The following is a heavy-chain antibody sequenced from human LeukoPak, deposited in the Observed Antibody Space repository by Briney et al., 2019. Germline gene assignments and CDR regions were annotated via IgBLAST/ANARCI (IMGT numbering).Heavy chain of an antibody. CDR3: ARGHYDSSGQSDY. CDR2: ISTSSNFI. D-gene: IGHD3-22*01. V-gene: IGHV3-21*01. CDR1: GFTFSSYS. J-gene: IGHJ4*02. Sequence: GGSLRLSCAASGFTFSSYSMNWVRQAPGKGLEWVSSISTSSNFIYYADSLKGRFTISRDNAKNSLYLQMNSLRAEDTAVYYCARGHYDSSGQSDYWGQGTLVTVSS.